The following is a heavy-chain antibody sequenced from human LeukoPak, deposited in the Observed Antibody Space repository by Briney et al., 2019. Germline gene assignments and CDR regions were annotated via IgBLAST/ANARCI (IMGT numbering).Heavy chain of an antibody. CDR1: GGSISSYY. Sequence: SETLSLTCTVSGGSISSYYWSWIRQPPGKGLEWIGYIYYSGSTNYNPSLKSRVTISVDTSKSQFSLKLSSVTAADTAVYYCARDTGGYQLPTNWFDPWGQGTLVTVSS. CDR2: IYYSGST. D-gene: IGHD2-2*01. CDR3: ARDTGGYQLPTNWFDP. J-gene: IGHJ5*02. V-gene: IGHV4-59*01.